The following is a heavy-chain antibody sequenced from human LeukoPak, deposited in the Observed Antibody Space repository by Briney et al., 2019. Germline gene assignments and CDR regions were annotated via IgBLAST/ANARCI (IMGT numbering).Heavy chain of an antibody. D-gene: IGHD2-8*01. CDR2: INHSGST. V-gene: IGHV4-34*01. Sequence: SETLSLTCAVYGGSFSGYYWSWIRQPPGKGLEWIGEINHSGSTNYNPSLKSRVTISVDTSKNQFSLKLSSVTAADTAVYYCAREGNGHFDYWGQGTLVTVSS. J-gene: IGHJ4*02. CDR3: AREGNGHFDY. CDR1: GGSFSGYY.